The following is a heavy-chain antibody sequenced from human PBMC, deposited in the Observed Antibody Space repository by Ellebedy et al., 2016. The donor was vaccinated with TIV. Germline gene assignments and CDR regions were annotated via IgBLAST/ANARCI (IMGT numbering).Heavy chain of an antibody. Sequence: GGSLRLSCSASGFTFGDYAMSWFRQAPGKGLEWVGFIGDKASGGTTEYAASVKGRFIISRDDSKSIAYLQMNSLKTEDTAVYYCTKDDTYFDYWGQGTLVTVSS. CDR3: TKDDTYFDY. V-gene: IGHV3-49*03. CDR1: GFTFGDYA. D-gene: IGHD3-9*01. CDR2: IGDKASGGTT. J-gene: IGHJ4*02.